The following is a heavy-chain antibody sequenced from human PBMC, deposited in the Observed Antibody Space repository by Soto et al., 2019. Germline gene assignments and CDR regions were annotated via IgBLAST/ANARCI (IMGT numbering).Heavy chain of an antibody. CDR3: ARSSHKGSWFDP. J-gene: IGHJ5*02. Sequence: QVQLQESGPGLVKPSETLSLTCTVSNGSISNFYWNWIRQSAGKGLEWIGRIHGSGSATYNPSLRSRVTMSVDTSKNQFSLKVNSVTGADTAVYYCARSSHKGSWFDPWGQGTLVTVSS. V-gene: IGHV4-4*07. CDR2: IHGSGSA. D-gene: IGHD6-13*01. CDR1: NGSISNFY.